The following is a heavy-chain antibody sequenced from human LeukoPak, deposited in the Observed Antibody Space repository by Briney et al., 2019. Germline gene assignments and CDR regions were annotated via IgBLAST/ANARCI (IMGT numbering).Heavy chain of an antibody. V-gene: IGHV1-18*01. J-gene: IGHJ6*02. CDR2: ISAYNGNT. Sequence: ASVTVSCTASGYTFTSYGISWVRQAPGQGLEWMGWISAYNGNTNYAQKLQGRVTMTTDTSTSTAYMELRSLRSDDTAVYYCARLWFGELKAPYYYYYGMDVWGQGTTVTVSS. CDR3: ARLWFGELKAPYYYYYGMDV. CDR1: GYTFTSYG. D-gene: IGHD3-10*01.